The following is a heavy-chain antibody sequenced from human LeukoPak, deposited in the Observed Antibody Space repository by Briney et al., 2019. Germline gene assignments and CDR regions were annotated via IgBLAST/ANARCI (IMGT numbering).Heavy chain of an antibody. D-gene: IGHD3-22*01. CDR2: INHSGST. CDR1: GGSFSGYY. CDR3: ARGPTSSGSYNWFDP. Sequence: SETLSLTCAVYGGSFSGYYRSWIRQPPGKGLEWIGEINHSGSTNYNPSLKSRVTISVDTSKNQFSLKLSSVTAADTAVYYCARGPTSSGSYNWFDPWGQGTLVTVSS. J-gene: IGHJ5*02. V-gene: IGHV4-34*01.